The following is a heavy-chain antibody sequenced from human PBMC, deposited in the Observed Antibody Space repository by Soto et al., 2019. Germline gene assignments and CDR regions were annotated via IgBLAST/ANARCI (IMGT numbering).Heavy chain of an antibody. CDR3: AKDIRSGHPRGYYYYYGMDV. V-gene: IGHV3-9*01. Sequence: EVPLVESGGGLVQPGRSLRLSCAASGFTFDDYVMHWVRQAPGKGLEWVSGISWNSGSIGYADSVKGRFTISRDNAKNSLYLQMNSLRAEDTALYYCAKDIRSGHPRGYYYYYGMDVWGQGTTVTVSS. CDR1: GFTFDDYV. CDR2: ISWNSGSI. J-gene: IGHJ6*02.